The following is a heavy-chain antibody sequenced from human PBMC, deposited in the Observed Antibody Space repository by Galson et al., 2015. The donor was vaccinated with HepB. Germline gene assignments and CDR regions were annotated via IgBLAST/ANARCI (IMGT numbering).Heavy chain of an antibody. D-gene: IGHD1-26*01. Sequence: SLRLFCAASGFTFSTSWMHWVRQGPGNGLVWVARMNSDGSITNYADSVKGRFTISRDNARNTLYLQINSLRAEDTAIYYCSRAGSYRFDYWGQGTLVRVSS. J-gene: IGHJ4*02. V-gene: IGHV3-74*01. CDR3: SRAGSYRFDY. CDR1: GFTFSTSW. CDR2: MNSDGSIT.